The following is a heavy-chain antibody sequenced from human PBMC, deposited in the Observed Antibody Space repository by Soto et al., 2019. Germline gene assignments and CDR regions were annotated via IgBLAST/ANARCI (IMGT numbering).Heavy chain of an antibody. Sequence: GWSLRLSCASSGFTFIRYEMNWVRQAPGKGLEWVSYISSSGSTKYYADSVKGRFTISRDNAKNSLYLQMNSLRVEDTAVYYCARVGDGYNLNYWGQGTLVTVSS. CDR1: GFTFIRYE. CDR3: ARVGDGYNLNY. CDR2: ISSSGSTK. D-gene: IGHD5-12*01. V-gene: IGHV3-48*03. J-gene: IGHJ4*02.